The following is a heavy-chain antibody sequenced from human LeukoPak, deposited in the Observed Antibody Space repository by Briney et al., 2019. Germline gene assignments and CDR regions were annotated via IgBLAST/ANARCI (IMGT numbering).Heavy chain of an antibody. CDR2: ISGSGGST. CDR1: GFTFSSYD. V-gene: IGHV3-23*01. J-gene: IGHJ4*02. CDR3: AKERGLSGSYPFAY. Sequence: GGSLRLSCAASGFTFSSYDMSWVRQAPGKGLEWVSAISGSGGSTYYADSVKGRFTMSRDNSKNTLYLQMNSLRAEDTAVYYCAKERGLSGSYPFAYWGQGTLVTVSS. D-gene: IGHD1-26*01.